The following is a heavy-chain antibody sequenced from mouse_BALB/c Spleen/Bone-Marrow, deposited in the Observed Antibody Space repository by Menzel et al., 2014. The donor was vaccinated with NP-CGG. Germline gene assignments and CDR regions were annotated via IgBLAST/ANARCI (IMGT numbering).Heavy chain of an antibody. V-gene: IGHV5-17*02. J-gene: IGHJ4*01. CDR1: GFTFSSFG. CDR3: ATGTRAMDY. CDR2: ISSGSSTI. D-gene: IGHD4-1*01. Sequence: EVMLVESGGGLVQTGGSRKLSCAASGFTFSSFGMHWVRQAPEKGLEWVAYISSGSSTIYYADTVKGRFTISRDNPKNTLFLQMTSLRSEDTAMYYCATGTRAMDYWGQGTSVTVSS.